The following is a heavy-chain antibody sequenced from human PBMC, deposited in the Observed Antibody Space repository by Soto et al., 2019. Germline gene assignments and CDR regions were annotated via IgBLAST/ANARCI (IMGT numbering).Heavy chain of an antibody. V-gene: IGHV4-30-4*01. D-gene: IGHD2-15*01. CDR2: IYYSGST. CDR3: ARYPRGYCRGGSCACI. CDR1: GGSISSGDYY. J-gene: IGHJ4*02. Sequence: QVQLQESGPGLVKPSQTLSLTCTVSGGSISSGDYYWSWIRQPPGKGLEWIGYIYYSGSTYYNPSLKSRVTISVDTSKNQFSLKLSSVTAAVTAVYYCARYPRGYCRGGSCACIWGQGTLVTVSS.